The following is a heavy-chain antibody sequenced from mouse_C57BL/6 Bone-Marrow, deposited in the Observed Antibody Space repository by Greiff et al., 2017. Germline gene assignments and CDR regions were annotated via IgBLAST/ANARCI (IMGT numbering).Heavy chain of an antibody. CDR2: LDPENGDP. V-gene: IGHV14-4*01. J-gene: IGHJ3*01. D-gene: IGHD2-3*01. CDR1: GFNIKDDY. CDR3: TRGYYEAY. Sequence: VQLQQSGAELVRPGASVKLSCTASGFNIKDDYMHWVKQRPEQGLEWIGWLDPENGDPEYASKFQGKATITADTSSNTAYLQLSSLTSEDTAVYYCTRGYYEAYWGQGTLVTVSA.